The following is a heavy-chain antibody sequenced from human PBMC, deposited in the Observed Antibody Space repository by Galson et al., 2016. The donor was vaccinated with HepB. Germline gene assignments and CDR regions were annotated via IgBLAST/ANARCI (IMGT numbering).Heavy chain of an antibody. CDR1: GFTFSPYS. V-gene: IGHV3-21*01. J-gene: IGHJ4*02. CDR2: ITSSGSYI. Sequence: SLRLSCAASGFTFSPYSMSWVRQAPGMGLEWVSSITSSGSYIYYADSVKGRFTISRDNSNNSLYLQMNSLRAEDTAVYFCARALGSAWYGESPFDSWGQGTLVTVSS. D-gene: IGHD3-10*01. CDR3: ARALGSAWYGESPFDS.